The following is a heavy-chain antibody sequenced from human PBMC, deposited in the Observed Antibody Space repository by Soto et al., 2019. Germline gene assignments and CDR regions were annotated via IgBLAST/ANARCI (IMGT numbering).Heavy chain of an antibody. Sequence: SVKVSCKASGGTFGSYAISWVRQAPGQGLEWMGGIIPIFGTANYAQKFQGRVTITADESTSTAYMELSRLRSEDTAVYYCAGGGLRLGELSLYYYWGQGTLVTVSS. V-gene: IGHV1-69*13. J-gene: IGHJ4*02. D-gene: IGHD3-16*02. CDR3: AGGGLRLGELSLYYY. CDR1: GGTFGSYA. CDR2: IIPIFGTA.